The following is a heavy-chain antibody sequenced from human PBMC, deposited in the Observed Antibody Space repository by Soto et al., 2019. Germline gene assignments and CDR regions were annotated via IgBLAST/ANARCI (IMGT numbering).Heavy chain of an antibody. D-gene: IGHD3-3*01. V-gene: IGHV3-23*01. CDR2: ISGSGGST. CDR3: ASTYYDFWSGYLSYFGY. J-gene: IGHJ4*02. Sequence: GGSLRLSCAASGFTFSSYAMSWVRQAPGKGLEWVSAISGSGGSTYYADSVKGRFTISRDNSKNTLYLQMNSLRAEDKAVYYCASTYYDFWSGYLSYFGYWGQGTLVTVSS. CDR1: GFTFSSYA.